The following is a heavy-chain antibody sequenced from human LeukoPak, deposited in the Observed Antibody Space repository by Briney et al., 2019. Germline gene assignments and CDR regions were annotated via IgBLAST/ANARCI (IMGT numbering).Heavy chain of an antibody. J-gene: IGHJ6*03. CDR3: ARGVYNYYYMDV. V-gene: IGHV4-59*11. CDR2: VFSTGDT. CDR1: DAYMSSHY. Sequence: PSETLSLTCTESDAYMSSHYCIWVRHTPGRGLEWIGYVFSTGDTTYSPSLKSRVTISVDMSENQFSLKLNSVTAADTAVYYCARGVYNYYYMDVWGRGATVTVSS.